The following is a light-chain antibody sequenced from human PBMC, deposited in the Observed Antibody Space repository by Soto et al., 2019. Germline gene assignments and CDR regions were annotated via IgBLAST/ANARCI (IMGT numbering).Light chain of an antibody. CDR1: SSNIGRHA. CDR2: KNN. J-gene: IGLJ3*02. CDR3: AAMDDYRSGPV. V-gene: IGLV1-47*01. Sequence: QSVLNQAPSASGTPGQRVTISCSGSSSNIGRHAVYWYQLVPGSAPRLVMYKNNQRPSGVPDRFSGSKSGTSASLAISGLRSEDEADYYCAAMDDYRSGPVFGGGTKVTVL.